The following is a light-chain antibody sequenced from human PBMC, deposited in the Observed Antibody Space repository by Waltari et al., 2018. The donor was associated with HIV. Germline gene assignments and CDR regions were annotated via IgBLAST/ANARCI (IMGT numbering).Light chain of an antibody. CDR3: AVWDDTLKGL. CDR1: SSNIGKNI. CDR2: GYT. J-gene: IGLJ2*01. Sequence: QSMLAHPPSVSGTPGQRVVISCSGGSSNIGKNIVNWYRQFPGTAPNLVMQGYTQQPSGVPDRFSCSKSGTSASLAISGLQSEDVADYYCAVWDDTLKGLFGGGTKLTV. V-gene: IGLV1-44*01.